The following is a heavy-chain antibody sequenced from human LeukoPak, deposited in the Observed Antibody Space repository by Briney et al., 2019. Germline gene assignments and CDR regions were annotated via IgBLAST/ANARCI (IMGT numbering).Heavy chain of an antibody. J-gene: IGHJ4*02. CDR3: ARDSGYGSATC. CDR1: GDSISSYY. Sequence: SETLSLTCTVSGDSISSYYWSWIWQPPGERLEWIGYIYYSGSTSYNPSLKSRVTMSIDTSKNQFSLKLTSVTAADTAVYYCARDSGYGSATCWGQGTLVTVSS. CDR2: IYYSGST. D-gene: IGHD3-10*01. V-gene: IGHV4-59*01.